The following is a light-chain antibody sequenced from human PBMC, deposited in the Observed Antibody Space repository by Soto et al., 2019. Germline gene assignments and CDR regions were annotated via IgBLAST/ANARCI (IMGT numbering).Light chain of an antibody. CDR3: QQCYILPFT. Sequence: DIQMTQSPSSLSASVGDRVTITCRASQFISTYLNWYQQKPGKAPKLLVNTASRLQSGVPSRFSCSGSGTDFTVTFCSLQPEDATTYYRQQCYILPFTFGGGTRVEI. CDR1: QFISTY. CDR2: TAS. J-gene: IGKJ4*01. V-gene: IGKV1-39*01.